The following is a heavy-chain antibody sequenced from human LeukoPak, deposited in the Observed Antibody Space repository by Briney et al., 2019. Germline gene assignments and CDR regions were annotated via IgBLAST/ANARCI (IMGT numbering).Heavy chain of an antibody. CDR2: ISSSGSTK. D-gene: IGHD1-1*01. J-gene: IGHJ4*02. Sequence: GGSLRLSCAASGFIFSTYNMNWVRQAPGKGLEWVSDISSSGSTKYYADSVTGRFTISRDNSKNTLYLQMNSLRAEDTAVYFCARFFSYDYYFDYWGQGTLVTVSS. V-gene: IGHV3-48*01. CDR1: GFIFSTYN. CDR3: ARFFSYDYYFDY.